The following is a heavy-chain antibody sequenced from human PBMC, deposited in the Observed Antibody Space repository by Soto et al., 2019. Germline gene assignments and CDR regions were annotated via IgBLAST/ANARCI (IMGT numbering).Heavy chain of an antibody. CDR2: IYYSGST. CDR3: ARVLSSSSVIYPIRGYYYYYMDV. Sequence: PSETLSLTCTVSGGSISSYYWSWIRRPPGKGLEWIGYIYYSGSTNYNPSLKSRVTISVDTSKNQFSLKLSSVTAADTAVYYCARVLSSSSVIYPIRGYYYYYMDVWGKGTTVTVSS. V-gene: IGHV4-59*01. D-gene: IGHD6-6*01. J-gene: IGHJ6*03. CDR1: GGSISSYY.